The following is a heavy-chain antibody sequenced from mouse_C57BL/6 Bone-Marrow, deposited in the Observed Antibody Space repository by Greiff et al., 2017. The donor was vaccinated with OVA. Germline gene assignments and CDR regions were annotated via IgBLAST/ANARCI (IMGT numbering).Heavy chain of an antibody. Sequence: QVQLQQSGAELMKPGASVKLSYKATGYTFTGYWIEWVKQRPGHGLEWIGELLPGSGSTNYNEKFKGQATFTADTSSNTAYMQLSSLTTEDSAIYDCARRTPDYYGSSYDWYVDVWGTGTTVTVSS. V-gene: IGHV1-9*01. D-gene: IGHD1-1*01. J-gene: IGHJ1*03. CDR2: LLPGSGST. CDR3: ARRTPDYYGSSYDWYVDV. CDR1: GYTFTGYW.